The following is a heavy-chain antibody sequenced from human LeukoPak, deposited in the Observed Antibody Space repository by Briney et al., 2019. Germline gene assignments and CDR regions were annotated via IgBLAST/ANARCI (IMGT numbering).Heavy chain of an antibody. Sequence: GGSLRLSCAASGFTFSSYWMHWVRQAPGKGLVWVSHINTDGRSTGHADSVKGRFTISRDNAKNTLYLQMNSLRAEDTAVYYRARPSAAGPYFDYWGQGTLVTVSS. CDR3: ARPSAAGPYFDY. J-gene: IGHJ4*02. CDR2: INTDGRST. CDR1: GFTFSSYW. V-gene: IGHV3-74*01. D-gene: IGHD6-13*01.